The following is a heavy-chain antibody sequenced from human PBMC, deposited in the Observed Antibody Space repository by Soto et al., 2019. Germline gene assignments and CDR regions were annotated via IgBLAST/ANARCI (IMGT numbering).Heavy chain of an antibody. V-gene: IGHV1-2*04. CDR2: INPNSGGT. Sequence: ASVKVSCKASGYTFTGYYMRWVRQAPGQGPEWMGWINPNSGGTNYAQKFQGWVTMTRDTSISTAYMELSRLRSDDTAVYYCARDGRSYDFWSGYSANWFDPWGQGTLVTVS. CDR3: ARDGRSYDFWSGYSANWFDP. J-gene: IGHJ5*02. D-gene: IGHD3-3*01. CDR1: GYTFTGYY.